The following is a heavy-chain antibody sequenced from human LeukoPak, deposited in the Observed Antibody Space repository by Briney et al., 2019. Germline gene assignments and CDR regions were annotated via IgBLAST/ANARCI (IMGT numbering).Heavy chain of an antibody. CDR3: ARRPYCGGDCSTDFDY. CDR2: INHSGST. CDR1: GGSFSGYY. J-gene: IGHJ4*02. Sequence: SETLSLTCAVYGGSFSGYYWSWIRQPPGKGLEWIGEINHSGSTNYNPSLKSRVTISVDTSKNQFSLKLSSVTAADTAVYYCARRPYCGGDCSTDFDYWGQGTLVTVSS. D-gene: IGHD2-21*02. V-gene: IGHV4-34*01.